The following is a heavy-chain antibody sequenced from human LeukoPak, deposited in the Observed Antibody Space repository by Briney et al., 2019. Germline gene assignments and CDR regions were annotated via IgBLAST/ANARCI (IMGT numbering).Heavy chain of an antibody. CDR2: IIPIFGTA. CDR1: GGTFSSYA. V-gene: IGHV1-69*01. J-gene: IGHJ5*02. Sequence: SVKVSCKASGGTFSSYAISWVRQAPGQGLEWMGGIIPIFGTANYAQKFQGRVTITADESTSTAYMELSSLRSEDTAVYYCARDEGITMVRGANNWFDPWGQGTLVTVSS. CDR3: ARDEGITMVRGANNWFDP. D-gene: IGHD3-10*01.